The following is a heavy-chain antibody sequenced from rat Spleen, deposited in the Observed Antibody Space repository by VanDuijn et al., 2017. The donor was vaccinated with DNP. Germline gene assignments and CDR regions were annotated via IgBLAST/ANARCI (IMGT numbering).Heavy chain of an antibody. CDR3: ARRRLPYWYFDF. CDR2: INTGSGGT. J-gene: IGHJ1*01. Sequence: QVQLRQSGAEPAKPGSSVKISCKASGYTFTTYYMTWIKQTTGQGLEYLGYINTGSGGTNYNEKFRGKATLTVDTSSSTAFMQLSSLTPDDSAVYYCARRRLPYWYFDFWGPGTMVTVSS. V-gene: IGHV1-43*01. CDR1: GYTFTTYY. D-gene: IGHD1-4*01.